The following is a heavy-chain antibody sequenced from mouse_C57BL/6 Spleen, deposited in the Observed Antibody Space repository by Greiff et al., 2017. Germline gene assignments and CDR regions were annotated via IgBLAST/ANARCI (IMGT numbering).Heavy chain of an antibody. J-gene: IGHJ2*01. CDR1: GYTFTDYE. CDR2: IDPETGGT. Sequence: VQLQQSGAELVRPGASVTLSCKASGYTFTDYEMHWVKQTPVHGLEWIGAIDPETGGTAYNQKFKGKAILTADKSSSTAYMELRSLTSEDSAVYYCTRRGTTAFGYWGQGTTLTVSS. D-gene: IGHD1-2*01. CDR3: TRRGTTAFGY. V-gene: IGHV1-15*01.